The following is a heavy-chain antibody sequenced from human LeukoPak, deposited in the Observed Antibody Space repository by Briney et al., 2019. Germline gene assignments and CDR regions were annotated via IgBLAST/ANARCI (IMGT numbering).Heavy chain of an antibody. V-gene: IGHV3-74*01. CDR1: AFIFSGHW. J-gene: IGHJ5*02. CDR3: AKSDWFDP. CDR2: IKGDGSST. Sequence: GGSLRLSCEGSAFIFSGHWMHWVRQAPGKGLEWVSRIKGDGSSTSYADSVKGRFTISRDNAKNTLYLQMNSLRAEDTAVYYCAKSDWFDPWGQGTLVTVSS.